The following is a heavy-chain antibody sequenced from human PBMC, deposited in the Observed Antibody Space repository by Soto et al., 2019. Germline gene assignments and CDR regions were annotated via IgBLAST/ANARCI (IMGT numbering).Heavy chain of an antibody. V-gene: IGHV3-23*01. CDR2: ISGSGVST. Sequence: PGGSLRLSCAASGFTFSSYAMSWVRHAPGKGLEWVSVISGSGVSTYYADSVKGRSPISRDNSKNTLYLQMNSLRAEAPAVYSCANDSRIAAAGPPEYFQHWGQGTLVTVSS. J-gene: IGHJ1*01. CDR3: ANDSRIAAAGPPEYFQH. CDR1: GFTFSSYA. D-gene: IGHD6-13*01.